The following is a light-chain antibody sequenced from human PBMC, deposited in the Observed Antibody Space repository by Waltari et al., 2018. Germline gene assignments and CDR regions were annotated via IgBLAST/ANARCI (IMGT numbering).Light chain of an antibody. V-gene: IGLV2-14*01. CDR2: EVS. Sequence: QSALTQPPSVSGPPGQSTTISCSGTDSDVGAYGFFSRYQQHPGKAPHLIIYEVSNRPSGISNRFSASKSGNTASLTIAGLQAEDEADYYCSSYTTSSAPGVFGTGTRVTVL. CDR3: SSYTTSSAPGV. J-gene: IGLJ1*01. CDR1: DSDVGAYGF.